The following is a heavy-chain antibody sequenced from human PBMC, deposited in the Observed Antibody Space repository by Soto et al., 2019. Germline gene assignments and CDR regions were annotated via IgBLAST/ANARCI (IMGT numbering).Heavy chain of an antibody. CDR1: GFTFSHAW. V-gene: IGHV3-15*01. Sequence: EVQLLESGGGLVQPGGSLRLSCAASGFTFSHAWMTWVRQAPGKGLEWLGLIKSEADGGSTDYAAPVKGRFTISRDDSKNTLYLQMNSLKTEDTAVYYCITRGYSYGYERRPDLGYWGQGTLVTVSS. CDR2: IKSEADGGST. CDR3: ITRGYSYGYERRPDLGY. D-gene: IGHD5-18*01. J-gene: IGHJ4*02.